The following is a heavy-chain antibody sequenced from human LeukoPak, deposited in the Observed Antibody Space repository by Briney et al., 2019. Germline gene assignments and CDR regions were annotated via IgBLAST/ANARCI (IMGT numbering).Heavy chain of an antibody. CDR3: ARGGTVAGRSPGKFDY. Sequence: PSETLSLTCTVSGGTISTYYWSWIRQPPGKGAQWTGDIYFTGSTNYRPSLNSRVTMSVDTSKNQFSLKLTSVTAADTAVYYCARGGTVAGRSPGKFDYWGQGALVTVSS. D-gene: IGHD6-19*01. CDR1: GGTISTYY. J-gene: IGHJ4*02. CDR2: IYFTGST. V-gene: IGHV4-59*01.